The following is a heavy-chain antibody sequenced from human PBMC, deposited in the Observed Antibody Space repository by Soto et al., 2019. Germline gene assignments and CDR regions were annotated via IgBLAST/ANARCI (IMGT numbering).Heavy chain of an antibody. CDR3: ASTYAVTKYFQH. D-gene: IGHD2-2*01. CDR2: IYYSGST. Sequence: SETLSLTCTVSGGSISSYYWSWIRQPPGKGLEWIGYIYYSGSTNYNPSLKSRVTISVDTSKNQFSLKLSSVTAADTAVYYCASTYAVTKYFQHWGQGTLVTVSS. V-gene: IGHV4-59*01. CDR1: GGSISSYY. J-gene: IGHJ1*01.